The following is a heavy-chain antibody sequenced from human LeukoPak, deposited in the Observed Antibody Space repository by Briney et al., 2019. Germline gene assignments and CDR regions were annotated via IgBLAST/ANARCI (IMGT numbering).Heavy chain of an antibody. CDR2: INPNSGGT. Sequence: ASVKVSCKASGYTFTGYYMHWVRQAPGQGLEWMGRINPNSGGTNYAQKFQGRVTMTRNTSISTAYMELSSLRSEDTAVYYCATRSPHIIPWGQGTLVTVSS. CDR1: GYTFTGYY. D-gene: IGHD3-10*01. CDR3: ATRSPHIIP. J-gene: IGHJ5*02. V-gene: IGHV1-2*06.